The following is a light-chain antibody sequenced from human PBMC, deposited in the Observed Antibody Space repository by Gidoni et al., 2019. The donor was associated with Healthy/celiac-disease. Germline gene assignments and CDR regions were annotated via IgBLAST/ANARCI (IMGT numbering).Light chain of an antibody. J-gene: IGKJ1*01. CDR2: KAS. CDR1: QSISSW. Sequence: DIQMTQSPSTLSASVGDRVTIPCRASQSISSWLAWYQQRPGKAPKLLIYKASSLESGVPSRFSGSGSGTEFTLTISSLQPDDFATYYCQQYNSYRTFGQXTKVEIK. V-gene: IGKV1-5*03. CDR3: QQYNSYRT.